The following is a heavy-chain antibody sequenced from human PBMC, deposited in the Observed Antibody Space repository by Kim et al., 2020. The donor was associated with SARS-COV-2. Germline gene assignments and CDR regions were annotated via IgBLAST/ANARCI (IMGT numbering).Heavy chain of an antibody. CDR1: GFTFSNHA. CDR2: TSGSGGST. J-gene: IGHJ6*02. CDR3: AKDQRYDILTGRLKNYGMDV. V-gene: IGHV3-23*01. Sequence: GGSLRLSCAASGFTFSNHAMSWVRQAPGKGLEWVSATSGSGGSTYYADSVKGRFTISRDNSMNTLYLQMNSLRAEDTAVYYCAKDQRYDILTGRLKNYGMDVWGQGTTVTVSS. D-gene: IGHD3-9*01.